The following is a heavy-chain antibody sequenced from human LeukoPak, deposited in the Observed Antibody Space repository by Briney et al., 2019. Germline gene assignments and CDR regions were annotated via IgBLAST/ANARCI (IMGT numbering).Heavy chain of an antibody. CDR2: IIPISGTA. V-gene: IGHV1-69*05. CDR1: GGTFSSYA. Sequence: SVKVSCKASGGTFSSYAISWVRQAPGQGLEWMGGIIPISGTANYAQKFQGRVTITTDESTSTAYMELSSLRSEDTAVYYCASTNWNYGINWFDPWGQGTLVTVSS. CDR3: ASTNWNYGINWFDP. D-gene: IGHD1-7*01. J-gene: IGHJ5*02.